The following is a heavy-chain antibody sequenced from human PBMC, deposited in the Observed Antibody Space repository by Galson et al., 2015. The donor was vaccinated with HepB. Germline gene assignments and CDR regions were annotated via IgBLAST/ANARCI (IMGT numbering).Heavy chain of an antibody. V-gene: IGHV3-23*01. CDR1: GFTFKHYG. CDR2: IAGSGNTS. CDR3: EKVSGTSAIASFDS. Sequence: SLRLSCAASGFTFKHYGMHWVRQAPGKGLEWVSSIAGSGNTSYYEDSVEGRFTISRDDSKNTLHLQMNSLRAEDTAVYYCEKVSGTSAIASFDSWGQGTLVTVSS. J-gene: IGHJ4*02. D-gene: IGHD1/OR15-1a*01.